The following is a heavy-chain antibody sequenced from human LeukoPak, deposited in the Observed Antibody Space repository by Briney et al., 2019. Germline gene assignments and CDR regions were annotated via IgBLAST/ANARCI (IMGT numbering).Heavy chain of an antibody. CDR3: ARHGWHAWYFDL. Sequence: SETLSLTCVVYGESFSGYSWSWIRQPPGKGLEWIGEINQRRNTNYNPSLKSRVTISIDTSKNQFSLKLSSVTAADTAVYYCARHGWHAWYFDLWGRGTLVTISS. J-gene: IGHJ2*01. D-gene: IGHD6-19*01. CDR2: INQRRNT. V-gene: IGHV4-34*01. CDR1: GESFSGYS.